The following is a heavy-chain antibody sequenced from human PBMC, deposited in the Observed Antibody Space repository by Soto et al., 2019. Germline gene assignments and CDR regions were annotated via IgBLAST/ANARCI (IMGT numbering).Heavy chain of an antibody. CDR1: GFTVSSDY. V-gene: IGHV3-53*01. CDR3: ARQRWFDA. CDR2: SYSGGGI. Sequence: GGSLRLSCAASGFTVSSDYMSWVRQAPGKGLEWVSVSYSGGGIDYADSVKGRFTISRDNSKNTVYLQMNSLRAEDTAVYYCARQRWFDAWGQGTPVTVS. J-gene: IGHJ5*02.